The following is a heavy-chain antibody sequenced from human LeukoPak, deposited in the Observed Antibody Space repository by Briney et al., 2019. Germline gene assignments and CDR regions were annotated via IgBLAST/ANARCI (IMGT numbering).Heavy chain of an antibody. CDR1: GFTFRNAW. CDR3: AKSVSVAYSTGWFGSGGDH. V-gene: IGHV3-30*18. Sequence: RGSLRLSCAASGFTFRNAWMSWLRQAPGKGLEWMAVMSSDGSNKYYADSVKGRFTISRDNSKNTLYLQMDSLRAEDTAVYYCAKSVSVAYSTGWFGSGGDHWGQGTLVTVSS. J-gene: IGHJ4*02. D-gene: IGHD6-19*01. CDR2: MSSDGSNK.